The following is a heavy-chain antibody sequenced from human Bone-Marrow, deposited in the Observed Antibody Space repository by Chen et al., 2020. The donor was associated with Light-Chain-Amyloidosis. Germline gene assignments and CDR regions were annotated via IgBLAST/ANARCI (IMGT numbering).Heavy chain of an antibody. J-gene: IGHJ4*02. D-gene: IGHD2-21*01. CDR1: GYTFPNYW. CDR3: ARRRDGYNFDY. CDR2: IYPDDSDA. V-gene: IGHV5-51*01. Sequence: VQLEQSGPEVKKPGESLKISCKGSGYTFPNYWIGWVRQMPGKGLEWMGVIYPDDSDARYSPSFEGQVTISADKSITTAXXXXXXXXAXXXXXYYCARRRDGYNFDYWGQGTLVTVSS.